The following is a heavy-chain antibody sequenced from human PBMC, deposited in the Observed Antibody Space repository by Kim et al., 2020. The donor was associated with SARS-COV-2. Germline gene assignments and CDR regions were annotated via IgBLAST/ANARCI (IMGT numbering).Heavy chain of an antibody. CDR2: ISSSGSTI. V-gene: IGHV3-48*03. Sequence: GGSLRLSCATSGFTFSSYEMNWVRQAPGKGLEWVSYISSSGSTIYYADSVKGRFTISRDNAKNSLYLRMNSLRAEDTAVYYCARVRRYTTVTKNYYYYYGMDVWGQGTTVTVSS. J-gene: IGHJ6*02. D-gene: IGHD4-17*01. CDR1: GFTFSSYE. CDR3: ARVRRYTTVTKNYYYYYGMDV.